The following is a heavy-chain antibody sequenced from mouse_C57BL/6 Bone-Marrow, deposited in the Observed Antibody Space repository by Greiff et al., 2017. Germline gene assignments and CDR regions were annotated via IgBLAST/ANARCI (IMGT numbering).Heavy chain of an antibody. CDR1: GYTFTSYW. CDR3: ARELIAMDY. D-gene: IGHD1-3*01. V-gene: IGHV1-50*01. CDR2: IDPSDSYT. J-gene: IGHJ4*01. Sequence: VKLQQPGAELVKPGASVKLSCKASGYTFTSYWMQWVKQRPGQGLEWIGEIDPSDSYTNYNQKFKGKATLTVDTSSSTAYMQLSSLTSEDSAVYYCARELIAMDYWGQGTSVTVSS.